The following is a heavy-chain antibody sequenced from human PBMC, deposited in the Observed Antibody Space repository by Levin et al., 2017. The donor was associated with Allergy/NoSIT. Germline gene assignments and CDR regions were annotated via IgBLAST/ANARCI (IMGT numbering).Heavy chain of an antibody. V-gene: IGHV3-23*01. Sequence: PGESLKISCAASGFPFSKFAMSWVRQAPGKGLEWVATISGSTGTPYLGDSVKGRFIISRDNSNSTLFLHMNSLRAEDTAIYYCASSGSCSSTACHRSPFENWGQGTLVTVSS. D-gene: IGHD2-2*01. CDR1: GFPFSKFA. CDR2: ISGSTGTP. J-gene: IGHJ4*02. CDR3: ASSGSCSSTACHRSPFEN.